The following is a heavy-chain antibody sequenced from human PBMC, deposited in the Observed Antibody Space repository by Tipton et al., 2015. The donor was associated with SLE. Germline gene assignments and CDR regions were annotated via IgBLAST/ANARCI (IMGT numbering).Heavy chain of an antibody. D-gene: IGHD3-22*01. J-gene: IGHJ4*02. Sequence: SLRLSCAASGFTFSSYWMSWVRQAPGKGLEWVANIKQDGSEKYYVDSVKGRFTISRDNAKNSLYLQMNSLRAEDTAVYYCARDGDYYDSSGYYHGDYWGQGTLVTVSS. CDR3: ARDGDYYDSSGYYHGDY. CDR1: GFTFSSYW. CDR2: IKQDGSEK. V-gene: IGHV3-7*05.